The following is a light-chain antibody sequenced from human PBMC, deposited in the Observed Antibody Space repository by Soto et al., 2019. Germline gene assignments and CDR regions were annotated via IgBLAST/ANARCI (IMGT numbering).Light chain of an antibody. CDR2: EVS. V-gene: IGLV2-14*01. CDR3: CSYTSANTLM. Sequence: QSVLTQPASVSGSPGQSITISCTGTTNDVGGYIYVSWYQQYPDKAPKLLIYEVSNRPSGVSNRFSGSKSGTTASLTISGLQAEDEADYYCCSYTSANTLMFGGGTKLTVL. J-gene: IGLJ3*02. CDR1: TNDVGGYIY.